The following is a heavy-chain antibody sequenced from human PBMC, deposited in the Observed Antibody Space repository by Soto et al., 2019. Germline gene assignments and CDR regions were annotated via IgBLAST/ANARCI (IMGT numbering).Heavy chain of an antibody. J-gene: IGHJ5*02. Sequence: GGSLRLSCAASGFTFSSYGMHWVRQAPGKGLEWVAVIWYDGSNKYYADSVKGRFTTSRDNSKNTLYLQMNSLRAEDTAVYYCARVDSVVVAAPFDPWGQGTLVTVSS. V-gene: IGHV3-33*01. D-gene: IGHD2-15*01. CDR2: IWYDGSNK. CDR1: GFTFSSYG. CDR3: ARVDSVVVAAPFDP.